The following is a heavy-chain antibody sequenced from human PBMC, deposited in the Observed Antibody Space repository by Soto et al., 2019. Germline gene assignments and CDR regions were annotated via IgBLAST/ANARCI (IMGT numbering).Heavy chain of an antibody. J-gene: IGHJ4*02. CDR1: GYTFTSYA. CDR3: ARDFLSYYFDY. CDR2: INAGNGNT. V-gene: IGHV1-3*01. Sequence: ASVKVSCKASGYTFTSYAMHWVRQAPGQRLEWMGWINAGNGNTKYAQKFQGRVTITRDTSASTAYMELRSLRSDDTAVYYCARDFLSYYFDYWGQGTLVTVSS.